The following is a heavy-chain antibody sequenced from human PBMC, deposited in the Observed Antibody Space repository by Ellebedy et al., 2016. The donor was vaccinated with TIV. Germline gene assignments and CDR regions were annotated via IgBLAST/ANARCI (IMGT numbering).Heavy chain of an antibody. CDR1: GDSVSGNSAA. D-gene: IGHD3-10*01. J-gene: IGHJ4*02. CDR2: AYYRSKWYI. V-gene: IGHV6-1*01. Sequence: SETLSLTXAISGDSVSGNSAAWSWIRQSPSRGLEWLGRAYYRSKWYIYYAESVRSRITINPDTSKNQLSLQLNSVTPEDTAVYYCARDFTTVRGVMNPFDYWGQGTLVTVSS. CDR3: ARDFTTVRGVMNPFDY.